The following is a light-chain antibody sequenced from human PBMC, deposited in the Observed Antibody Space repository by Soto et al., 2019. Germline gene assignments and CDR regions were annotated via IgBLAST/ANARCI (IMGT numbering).Light chain of an antibody. CDR1: QSVNSN. Sequence: EIVMTQSPATLSVSPGERATLSCRASQSVNSNLAWFQQKPGQAPRLLIYGASTRDTGIPARFSGSGSGTEFTLTISSLQSEDFAVYHCQQYNKWPPTFGQGTKVDVK. CDR3: QQYNKWPPT. V-gene: IGKV3-15*01. CDR2: GAS. J-gene: IGKJ1*01.